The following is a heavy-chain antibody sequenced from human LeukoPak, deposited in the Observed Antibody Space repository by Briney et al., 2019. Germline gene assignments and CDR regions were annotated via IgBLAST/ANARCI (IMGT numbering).Heavy chain of an antibody. J-gene: IGHJ3*02. CDR3: ASLKNYYDSSGYLVTDAFDI. CDR2: ISAYNGNT. D-gene: IGHD3-22*01. Sequence: ASVKVSSKASGYTFTSYGINWVRQAPGQGLEWMGWISAYNGNTNYTQKLQGRVTMTTDTSTRTAYMELRSLRSDDTAVYYCASLKNYYDSSGYLVTDAFDIWGQGTMVTVSS. V-gene: IGHV1-18*01. CDR1: GYTFTSYG.